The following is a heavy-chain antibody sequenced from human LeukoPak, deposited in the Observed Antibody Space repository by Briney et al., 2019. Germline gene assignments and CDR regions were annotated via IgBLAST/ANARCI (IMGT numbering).Heavy chain of an antibody. V-gene: IGHV4-34*01. Sequence: SETLSLTCAVYGGSFSGYDWSWIRQPPGKGLEWIGEINHSGSTNYNPSLKSRVTISVDTSKNQFSLKLSSVTAADTAVYYCARGPKVVVPAANLFDYWGQGTLVTVSS. CDR3: ARGPKVVVPAANLFDY. CDR2: INHSGST. CDR1: GGSFSGYD. D-gene: IGHD2-2*01. J-gene: IGHJ4*02.